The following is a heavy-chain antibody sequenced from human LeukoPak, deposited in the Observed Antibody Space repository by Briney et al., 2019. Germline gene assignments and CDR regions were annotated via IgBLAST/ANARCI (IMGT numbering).Heavy chain of an antibody. CDR2: IIPIFGTA. J-gene: IGHJ4*02. CDR1: GGTFSSYT. CDR3: ARVASNYYDNRFGY. D-gene: IGHD3-22*01. Sequence: ASVKVSCKASGGTFSSYTISWVRQAPGQGLEWMGGIIPIFGTANYAQKFQGRVTITTDESTSTAYMELSSLRSEDTAVYYCARVASNYYDNRFGYWGQGTLVTVSS. V-gene: IGHV1-69*05.